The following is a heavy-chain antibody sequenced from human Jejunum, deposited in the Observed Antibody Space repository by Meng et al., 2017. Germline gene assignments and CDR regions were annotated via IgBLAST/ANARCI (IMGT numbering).Heavy chain of an antibody. CDR2: MYPDDSYT. J-gene: IGHJ4*02. CDR1: GYSFTSYW. D-gene: IGHD5-24*01. CDR3: ARKGKDGQNIWYFDY. Sequence: EVQLVQSGTEVKKPGESLKISCKGSGYSFTSYWIAWVRQMPGQGLEWMGIMYPDDSYTRYNPSFQGDVTISADKSITTAYLQWTSLKASDTAIYYCARKGKDGQNIWYFDYWGQGTLVTVSS. V-gene: IGHV5-51*01.